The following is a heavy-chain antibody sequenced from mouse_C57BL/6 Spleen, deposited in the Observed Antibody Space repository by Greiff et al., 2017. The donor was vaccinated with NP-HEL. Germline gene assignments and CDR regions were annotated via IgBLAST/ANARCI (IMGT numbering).Heavy chain of an antibody. CDR2: INPSNGGT. V-gene: IGHV1-53*01. J-gene: IGHJ2*01. D-gene: IGHD2-2*01. CDR1: GYTFTSYW. Sequence: VQLQQPGTELVKPGASVKLSCKASGYTFTSYWMHWVKQRPGQGLEWIGNINPSNGGTNYNEKFKSKATLTVDKSSSTAYMQRSSLTAEDSAVYYCARWDGYAYFDYWGQGTTLTVSS. CDR3: ARWDGYAYFDY.